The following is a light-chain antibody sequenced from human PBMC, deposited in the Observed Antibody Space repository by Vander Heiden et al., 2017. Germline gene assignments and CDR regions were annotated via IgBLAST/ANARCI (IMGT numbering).Light chain of an antibody. CDR2: SKN. CDR3: SAWDNSLNAWV. J-gene: IGLJ3*02. V-gene: IGLV1-44*01. CDR1: SSNIGSRN. Sequence: QSVLTQPPSASGTPGQRVTISCSGRSSNIGSRNVNWYQHLPGTAPKLLIYSKNQRPSGVPDRISASKSGTSASLAVSGLQSEDEADYYCSAWDNSLNAWVFGGGTKLTVL.